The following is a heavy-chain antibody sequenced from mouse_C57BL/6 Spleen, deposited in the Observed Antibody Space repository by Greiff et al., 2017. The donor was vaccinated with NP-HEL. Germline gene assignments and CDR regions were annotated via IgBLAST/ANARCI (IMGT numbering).Heavy chain of an antibody. Sequence: DVHLVESGGGLVKPGGSLKLSCAASGFTFSSYTMSWVRQTPEKRLEWVATISGGGGNTYYPDSVKGRFTISRDNAKNTLYLQMSSLRSEDTALYYCARILDYWGQGTSVTVSS. CDR1: GFTFSSYT. J-gene: IGHJ4*01. CDR3: ARILDY. CDR2: ISGGGGNT. V-gene: IGHV5-9*01.